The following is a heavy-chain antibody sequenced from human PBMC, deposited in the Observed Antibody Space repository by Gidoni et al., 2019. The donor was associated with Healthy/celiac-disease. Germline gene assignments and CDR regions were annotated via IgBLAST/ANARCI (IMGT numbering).Heavy chain of an antibody. CDR2: ISAYNGNT. D-gene: IGHD3-3*01. V-gene: IGHV1-18*01. Sequence: QVQLVQSGAEVKKPGASVKVSCKASGYTFTSYGISWVRQAPGQGLEWMGWISAYNGNTNYAQKLQGRVTMTTDTSTSTGYMELRSLRSDDTAVYYCARDDKRDYDFWSGYYLGPLDYWGQGTLVTVSS. J-gene: IGHJ4*02. CDR3: ARDDKRDYDFWSGYYLGPLDY. CDR1: GYTFTSYG.